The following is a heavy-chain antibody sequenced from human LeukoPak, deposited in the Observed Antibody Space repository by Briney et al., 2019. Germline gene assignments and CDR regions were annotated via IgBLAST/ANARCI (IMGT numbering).Heavy chain of an antibody. D-gene: IGHD6-19*01. Sequence: GGSLRLSCAASGFTFSSYAMNWVRQAPGKGLEWVSSISGIGGSTYYADSVKGRFTISRDNSKNTLSLQMNSLRAEDTAVYYCARRGDAVGGTLPQSLDYWGQGTQVTVSS. CDR3: ARRGDAVGGTLPQSLDY. CDR2: ISGIGGST. CDR1: GFTFSSYA. J-gene: IGHJ4*02. V-gene: IGHV3-23*01.